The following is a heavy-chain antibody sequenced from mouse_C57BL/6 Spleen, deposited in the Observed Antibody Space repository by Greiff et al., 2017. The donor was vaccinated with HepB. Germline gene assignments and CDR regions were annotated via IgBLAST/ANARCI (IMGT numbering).Heavy chain of an antibody. CDR2: IHPNSGST. CDR3: AREGYYGSSSYAMDY. Sequence: VQLQQPGAELVKPGASVKLSCKASGYTFTSYWMHWVKQRPGQGLEWIGMIHPNSGSTNYNEKFKSKATLTVDKSSSTAYIQLSSLTSEDSAVYYCAREGYYGSSSYAMDYWGQGTSVTVSS. V-gene: IGHV1-64*01. D-gene: IGHD1-1*01. CDR1: GYTFTSYW. J-gene: IGHJ4*01.